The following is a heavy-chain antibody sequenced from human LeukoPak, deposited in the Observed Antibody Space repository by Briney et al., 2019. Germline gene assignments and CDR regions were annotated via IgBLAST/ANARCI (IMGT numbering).Heavy chain of an antibody. V-gene: IGHV3-23*01. J-gene: IGHJ4*02. CDR2: ISGSGGGT. CDR3: AKDLGRYRNNYFDY. Sequence: GGSQSLSCAASGFTFNSYAMSWVRQAPEKGLEWVATISGSGGGTYYADSVKGRFTISRDDSKNTLYLQMNSLRAEDTAVYYCAKDLGRYRNNYFDYWGQGTLVTVSS. D-gene: IGHD1-26*01. CDR1: GFTFNSYA.